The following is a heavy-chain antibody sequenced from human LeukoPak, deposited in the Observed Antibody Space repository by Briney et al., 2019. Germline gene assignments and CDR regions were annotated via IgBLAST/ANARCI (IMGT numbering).Heavy chain of an antibody. CDR2: MNLNSGDT. Sequence: GASVKVSCKASGYTFTIYDINWVRDTPGQGRGWVGWMNLNSGDTGSAQKFQGRDTMTRNTTTSTAYMELSSLRSEDTAVYYCAKSEWTYYYGSGSYPYYFDYWGQGTLVTVS. CDR1: GYTFTIYD. J-gene: IGHJ4*02. CDR3: AKSEWTYYYGSGSYPYYFDY. V-gene: IGHV1-8*01. D-gene: IGHD3-10*01.